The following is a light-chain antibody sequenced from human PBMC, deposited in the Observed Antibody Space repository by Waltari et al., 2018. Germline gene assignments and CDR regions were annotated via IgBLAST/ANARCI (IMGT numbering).Light chain of an antibody. CDR2: GAS. CDR3: QQYNNWPPWT. Sequence: ETVMTQSPATLSVSPGESATLYCRASQTVSSNLAWYQQKPGNAPRLLIYGASTRATGIPARFSGSASGTQFTLTISSLQSEDFAVYYCQQYNNWPPWTFGQGTKVEIK. J-gene: IGKJ1*01. CDR1: QTVSSN. V-gene: IGKV3-15*01.